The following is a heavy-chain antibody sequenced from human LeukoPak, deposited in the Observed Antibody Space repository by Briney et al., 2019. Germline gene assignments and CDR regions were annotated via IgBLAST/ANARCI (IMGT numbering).Heavy chain of an antibody. Sequence: PSETLSLTCAVYGGSFSGYYWSWIRQPPGKGLEWIGEINHSGSTNYNPSLKSRVTMSVDTSKNQFSLKLSSVTAADTAVYYCARGGVDTAMDPPYFDYWGQGTLVTVSS. D-gene: IGHD5-18*01. CDR1: GGSFSGYY. CDR2: INHSGST. CDR3: ARGGVDTAMDPPYFDY. J-gene: IGHJ4*02. V-gene: IGHV4-34*01.